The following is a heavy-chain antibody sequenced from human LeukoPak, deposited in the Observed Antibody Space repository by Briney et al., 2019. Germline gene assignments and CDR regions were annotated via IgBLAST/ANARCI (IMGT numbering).Heavy chain of an antibody. D-gene: IGHD2-2*01. Sequence: PGGSLRLSCAASGFTFSSYAMSWVRKAPGKGLEWVSAISGSGGSTYYADSVKGRFTISRDNSKNTLYLQMNSLRAEDTAVYYCAKGARYCSSTSCPWYFDLWGRGTLVTVSS. CDR2: ISGSGGST. CDR3: AKGARYCSSTSCPWYFDL. CDR1: GFTFSSYA. J-gene: IGHJ2*01. V-gene: IGHV3-23*01.